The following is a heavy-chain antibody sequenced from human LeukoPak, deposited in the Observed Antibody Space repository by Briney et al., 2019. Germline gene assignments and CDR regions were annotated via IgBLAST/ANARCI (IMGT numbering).Heavy chain of an antibody. J-gene: IGHJ5*02. V-gene: IGHV4-4*07. CDR1: GGSISSYY. D-gene: IGHD3-10*01. CDR2: IYTSGST. CDR3: ATLLWFEFVP. Sequence: PSETLSLTCTVSGGSISSYYWRWIRQPAGKGLEWIGRIYTSGSTNYNSSLKSRVTMSVDTSKNQFSLKQSSVTAADTAVYYCATLLWFEFVPWGQGTLVTVSS.